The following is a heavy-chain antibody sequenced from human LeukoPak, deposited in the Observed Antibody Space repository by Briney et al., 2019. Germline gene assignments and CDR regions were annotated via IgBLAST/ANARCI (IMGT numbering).Heavy chain of an antibody. Sequence: GGSLRLSCSASGFTFSAYWMTWVRQAPGQGLEWVANIKEDGTEKNYVDSVKGRFTISRDNAKDSMHLQMNSLRAEDTAVYYCARPGIAGAGTAYSDYWGQGTLVTVSS. CDR2: IKEDGTEK. D-gene: IGHD6-13*01. V-gene: IGHV3-7*01. CDR1: GFTFSAYW. CDR3: ARPGIAGAGTAYSDY. J-gene: IGHJ4*02.